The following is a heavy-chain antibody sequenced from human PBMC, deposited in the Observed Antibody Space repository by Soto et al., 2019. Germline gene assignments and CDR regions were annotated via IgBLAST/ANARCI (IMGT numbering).Heavy chain of an antibody. J-gene: IGHJ3*01. V-gene: IGHV3-74*01. D-gene: IGHD3-10*01. CDR3: VRDRGRPESFNV. Sequence: EVQVVESGGGLVQPGESLRLSCAASGFPFTPFWMHWVRQAPGKGLVWLSHINSDGSTKVYADSVKGRFTISRDNAKNRLYLQMNRLKAEHTAVYYCVRDRGRPESFNVWGRGTMVSVSS. CDR1: GFPFTPFW. CDR2: INSDGSTK.